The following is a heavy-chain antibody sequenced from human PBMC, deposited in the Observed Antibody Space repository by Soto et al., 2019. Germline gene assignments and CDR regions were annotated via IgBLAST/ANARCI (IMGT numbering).Heavy chain of an antibody. J-gene: IGHJ5*02. CDR1: GYSISSGYY. CDR3: ARVGPWVPYYYDSSPYPFENWFDP. V-gene: IGHV4-38-2*01. D-gene: IGHD3-22*01. Sequence: SETLSLTCAVSGYSISSGYYWGWLRQPPGKGLEWIGGIYHGGSPYYNPSLNSRVTLSIDMTNNHVSLILNSVTAADTAVYYCARVGPWVPYYYDSSPYPFENWFDPWGQGTLVTVSS. CDR2: IYHGGSP.